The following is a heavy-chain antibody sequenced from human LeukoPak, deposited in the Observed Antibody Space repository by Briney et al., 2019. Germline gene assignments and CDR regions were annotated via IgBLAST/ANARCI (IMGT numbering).Heavy chain of an antibody. CDR3: ARDILLIAAAGKRDAFDI. CDR2: ISAYNGNT. J-gene: IGHJ3*02. V-gene: IGHV1-18*01. D-gene: IGHD6-13*01. CDR1: GYTFTSNG. Sequence: ASVKVSCKASGYTFTSNGISWVRQAPGQGLEWMGWISAYNGNTNYAQKLQGRVTMTTDTSTSTAYMELRSLRSDDTAVYYCARDILLIAAAGKRDAFDIWGQGTMVTVSS.